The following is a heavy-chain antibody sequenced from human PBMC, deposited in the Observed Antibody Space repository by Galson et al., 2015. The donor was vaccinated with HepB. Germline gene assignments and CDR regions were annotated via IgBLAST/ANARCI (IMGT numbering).Heavy chain of an antibody. V-gene: IGHV2-5*02. CDR1: GFSLSTNGEG. D-gene: IGHD6-19*01. Sequence: PALVKPTQTLTLTCKFSGFSLSTNGEGVGWVRQPPGKALEWLAHIYWDGDKRQSPSLKSRLTITKVTSANLVVLSITNMDPVDTATYYCTHFPAFGYRSGPFDSWGQGTLVTVSS. CDR3: THFPAFGYRSGPFDS. J-gene: IGHJ4*02. CDR2: IYWDGDK.